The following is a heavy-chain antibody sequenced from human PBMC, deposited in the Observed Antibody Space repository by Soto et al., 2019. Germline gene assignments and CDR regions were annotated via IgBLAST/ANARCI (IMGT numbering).Heavy chain of an antibody. V-gene: IGHV3-30*02. Sequence: GGSLRLSCAASGITFSDYGMHWVRQAPGKGLEWVAGVWKDGSNRYYVDSVKGRFTISRDNSKNTLYLQMNSLRDEDTAVYCCAKVPRGSNFGYYNFWGQGTLVTVSS. D-gene: IGHD5-18*01. CDR1: GITFSDYG. J-gene: IGHJ4*02. CDR2: VWKDGSNR. CDR3: AKVPRGSNFGYYNF.